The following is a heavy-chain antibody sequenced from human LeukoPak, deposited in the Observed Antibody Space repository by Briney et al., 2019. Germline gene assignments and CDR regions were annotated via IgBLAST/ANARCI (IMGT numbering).Heavy chain of an antibody. Sequence: SVKVSCKASGGAFSSYAISWVRQAPGQGLEWMGRIIPILGIANYAQKFQGRVTITADKSMSTAYMELSSLRSEDTAVYYCAAAAGYPNYYYYYGMDVWGQGTTVTVSS. J-gene: IGHJ6*02. D-gene: IGHD6-13*01. CDR1: GGAFSSYA. V-gene: IGHV1-69*04. CDR2: IIPILGIA. CDR3: AAAAGYPNYYYYYGMDV.